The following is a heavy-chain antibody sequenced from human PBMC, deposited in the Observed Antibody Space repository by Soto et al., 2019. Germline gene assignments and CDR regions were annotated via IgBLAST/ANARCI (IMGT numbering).Heavy chain of an antibody. V-gene: IGHV1-3*01. Sequence: QVHLVQSGAEVKKPGASVKVSCKTSGYTFTNNVIHWVRQAPGQRLEWMGWVNAGNDNTKWSREFQGRLTLTKDTAETTAYMELSSLTSEYTAIYCCAREVPYGYSRFDSWGQGTLVTVSS. CDR2: VNAGNDNT. CDR3: AREVPYGYSRFDS. CDR1: GYTFTNNV. J-gene: IGHJ4*02. D-gene: IGHD5-18*01.